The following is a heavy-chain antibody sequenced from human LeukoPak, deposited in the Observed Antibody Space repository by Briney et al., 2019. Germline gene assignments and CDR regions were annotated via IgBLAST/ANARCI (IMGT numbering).Heavy chain of an antibody. Sequence: ASVKVSCKASGYTFTSYGISWVRQAPGQGLEWMGWISAYNGNTKNAQKFQGRVSMTTDTSTSTAYMELRSLRPDDTAVYYCARDVGYDYIWGSYRPFDYWGQGTLVTVSS. V-gene: IGHV1-18*01. CDR3: ARDVGYDYIWGSYRPFDY. CDR1: GYTFTSYG. J-gene: IGHJ4*02. D-gene: IGHD3-16*02. CDR2: ISAYNGNT.